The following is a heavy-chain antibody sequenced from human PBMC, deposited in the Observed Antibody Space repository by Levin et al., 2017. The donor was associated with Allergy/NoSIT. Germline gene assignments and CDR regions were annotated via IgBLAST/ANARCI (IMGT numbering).Heavy chain of an antibody. V-gene: IGHV1-2*02. CDR1: GYTFIDYH. CDR2: MNPDTGAT. CDR3: ARVYGAALFYFDS. D-gene: IGHD4-17*01. J-gene: IGHJ4*02. Sequence: ASVKVSCKASGYTFIDYHIHWMRQAPGQGLEWMGWMNPDTGATRYAQKFQGRVTMTRDTSISTAYMDLSRLRSDDTAIYYCARVYGAALFYFDSWGQGTLVTVSS.